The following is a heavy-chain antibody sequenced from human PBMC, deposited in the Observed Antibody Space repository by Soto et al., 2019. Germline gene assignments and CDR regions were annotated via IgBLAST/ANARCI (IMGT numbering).Heavy chain of an antibody. CDR1: GYTFTSYY. CDR3: AKSTGLKLRYFDWWPTEYYFDY. V-gene: IGHV1-46*01. Sequence: ASVKVSCKASGYTFTSYYMHWVRQAPGQGLEWMGIINPSGGSTSYAQKFQGRVTMTRDTSTSTVYMELSSLRSEDTAVYYCAKSTGLKLRYFDWWPTEYYFDYWGQGTLVTVS. CDR2: INPSGGST. J-gene: IGHJ4*02. D-gene: IGHD3-9*01.